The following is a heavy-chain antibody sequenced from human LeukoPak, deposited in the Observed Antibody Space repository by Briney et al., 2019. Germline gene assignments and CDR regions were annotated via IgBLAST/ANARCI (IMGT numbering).Heavy chain of an antibody. Sequence: GGSLRLSCAASGFTFDDYAMHWVRQAPGKGLEWVSGISWNSGSIGYADSMKGRFTISRDNSKNTLYLHINSLRAEDTAVYYCVKDNPLDYWGQGTLVIVSS. CDR3: VKDNPLDY. CDR1: GFTFDDYA. CDR2: ISWNSGSI. J-gene: IGHJ4*02. V-gene: IGHV3-9*01.